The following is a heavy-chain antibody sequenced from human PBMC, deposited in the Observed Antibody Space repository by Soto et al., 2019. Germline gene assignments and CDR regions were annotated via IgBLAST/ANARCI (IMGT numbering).Heavy chain of an antibody. CDR3: ARAAVAFDAFDL. CDR1: GDSVSSNSAT. CDR2: TYLRSKRYN. Sequence: QLQQSGPGLVKPSQTLSLTCGISGDSVSSNSATWNWIRQSPSRGLGWLGRTYLRSKRYNEYAVSVKSRIAISPDTSKNHFSLQLSSVTPEDTAVYFCARAAVAFDAFDLWGQGTVVTVSS. J-gene: IGHJ3*01. V-gene: IGHV6-1*01. D-gene: IGHD2-15*01.